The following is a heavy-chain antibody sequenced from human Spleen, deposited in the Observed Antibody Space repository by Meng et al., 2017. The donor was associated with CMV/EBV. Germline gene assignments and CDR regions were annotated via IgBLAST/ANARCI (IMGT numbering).Heavy chain of an antibody. J-gene: IGHJ6*02. Sequence: GGSLRLSCAASGFTFSDYYMNWVRQAPGKGLEWVSSISSSSTIYYADSVKGRFTISRDNAKNSLYLQMISLRAEDTAVYYCARDSSSGDVWGQGTTVTVSS. CDR2: ISSSSTI. CDR3: ARDSSSGDV. D-gene: IGHD3-22*01. CDR1: GFTFSDYY. V-gene: IGHV3-69-1*01.